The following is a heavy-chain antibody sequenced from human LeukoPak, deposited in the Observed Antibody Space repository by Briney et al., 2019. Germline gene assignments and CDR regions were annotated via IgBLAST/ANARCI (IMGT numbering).Heavy chain of an antibody. CDR1: GGSFSGYY. CDR3: ARGGIAAAGTAGESYYFDY. J-gene: IGHJ4*02. V-gene: IGHV4-34*01. Sequence: SETLSLTCAVYGGSFSGYYWCWIRQPPGKGLEWIGEINHSGSTNYNPSLKSRVTISVDTSKNQFSLKLSSVTAADTAVYYCARGGIAAAGTAGESYYFDYWGQGTLVTVSS. CDR2: INHSGST. D-gene: IGHD6-13*01.